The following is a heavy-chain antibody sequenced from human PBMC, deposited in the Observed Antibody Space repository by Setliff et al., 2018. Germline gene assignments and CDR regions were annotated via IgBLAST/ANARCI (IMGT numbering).Heavy chain of an antibody. CDR3: VTGMGTHYYDPSAQGPFAI. Sequence: GGSLRLSCVTSGFTFSNYWMHWVRQPQGKGLLWVSRIDGEGNNINYADSVKGRFTISRDNARNTVYLQMNGPRAEDTAVYYCVTGMGTHYYDPSAQGPFAIWGQGTMVTVSS. D-gene: IGHD3-22*01. J-gene: IGHJ3*02. V-gene: IGHV3-74*01. CDR2: IDGEGNNI. CDR1: GFTFSNYW.